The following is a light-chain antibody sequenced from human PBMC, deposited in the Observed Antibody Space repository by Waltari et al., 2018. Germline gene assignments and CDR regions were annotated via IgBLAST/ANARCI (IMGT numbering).Light chain of an antibody. CDR2: EVN. CDR1: PRDGGSYKL. J-gene: IGLJ1*01. CDR3: CSYAGVTTFYV. V-gene: IGLV2-23*02. Sequence: QSALTQPASVSGSPGQSFTTACTGTPRDGGSYKLASWYQQRPGKAPKFIIYEVNRRPSGLSSRFSGSKSGNTASLTISGLQAEDEADYFCCSYAGVTTFYVFGTGTRVTVL.